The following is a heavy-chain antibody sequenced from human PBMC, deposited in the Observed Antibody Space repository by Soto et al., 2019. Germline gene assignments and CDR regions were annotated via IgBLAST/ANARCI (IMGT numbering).Heavy chain of an antibody. V-gene: IGHV3-23*01. CDR3: AKGVVPAAEAKYYYYMDV. CDR1: GFTFSSYA. Sequence: SLRLSCAASGFTFSSYAMSWVRQAPGKGLEWVSAISGSGGSTYYADSVKGRFTISRDNSKNTLYLQMNSLRAEDTAVYYCAKGVVPAAEAKYYYYMDVWGKGTTVTVSS. CDR2: ISGSGGST. J-gene: IGHJ6*03. D-gene: IGHD2-2*01.